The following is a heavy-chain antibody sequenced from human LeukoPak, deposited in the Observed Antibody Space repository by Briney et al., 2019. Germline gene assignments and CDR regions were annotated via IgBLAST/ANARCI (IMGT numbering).Heavy chain of an antibody. CDR3: ARERGSGRSPNDAFDI. D-gene: IGHD1-26*01. Sequence: GGSLRLSCAASGFTFSSYGMHWVRQAPGKGLEWVAVIWYDGSNKYYADSVKGRFTISRDNSKNTLYLQMNSLRAEDTAVYYRARERGSGRSPNDAFDIWGQGTMVTVSS. CDR1: GFTFSSYG. J-gene: IGHJ3*02. V-gene: IGHV3-33*01. CDR2: IWYDGSNK.